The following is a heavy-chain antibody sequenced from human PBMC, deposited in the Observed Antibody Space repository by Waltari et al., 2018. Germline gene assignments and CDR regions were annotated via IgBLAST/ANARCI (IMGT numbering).Heavy chain of an antibody. J-gene: IGHJ4*02. CDR3: RNYYYGSGPSYYFDY. CDR1: GYSISSGYY. CDR2: MYHSGST. Sequence: QVQLQESGPGLAKPSETLSLTCAVSGYSISSGYYWGWIRQPPGKGLEWIGSMYHSGSTYYNPSLKSRVTISVDMSKNQFSLRLSSVTAADTAVYYCRNYYYGSGPSYYFDYWGQGTLVTVSS. D-gene: IGHD3-10*01. V-gene: IGHV4-38-2*01.